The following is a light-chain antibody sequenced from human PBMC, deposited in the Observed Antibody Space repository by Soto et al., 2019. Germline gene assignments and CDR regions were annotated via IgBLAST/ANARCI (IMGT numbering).Light chain of an antibody. CDR1: SSDVGGYNY. J-gene: IGLJ1*01. Sequence: QSALTQPASVSGSPGQSITISCTGASSDVGGYNYVSWYQQHPGKAPKVMIYDVTNRPSGVSSRFSGSKSGNTASLTISGLQAEDEADYYCSSYTSSSARKYVFGNGTKVTVL. CDR3: SSYTSSSARKYV. V-gene: IGLV2-14*03. CDR2: DVT.